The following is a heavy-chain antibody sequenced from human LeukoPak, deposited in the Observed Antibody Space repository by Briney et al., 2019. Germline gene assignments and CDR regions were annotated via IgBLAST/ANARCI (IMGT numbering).Heavy chain of an antibody. V-gene: IGHV5-51*01. D-gene: IGHD2-2*02. Sequence: LGGSLQISCKGSGCSFPNYWIGWVRQVPGKGLEWMGIIYPGDSHTRYSPSFQDQVTISVDKSISTAYLQWSSLKASDTAMYYCARGPYAYTSSATLGSYNWFDPWGQGSLVTVSS. J-gene: IGHJ5*02. CDR3: ARGPYAYTSSATLGSYNWFDP. CDR2: IYPGDSHT. CDR1: GCSFPNYW.